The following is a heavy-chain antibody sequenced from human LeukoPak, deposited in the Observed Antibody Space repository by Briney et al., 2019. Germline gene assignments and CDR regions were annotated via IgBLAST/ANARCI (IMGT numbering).Heavy chain of an antibody. CDR1: GFSFSSYS. V-gene: IGHV3-21*01. CDR2: ISSSSSYI. J-gene: IGHJ4*02. CDR3: AREEVERWGDH. D-gene: IGHD3-3*01. Sequence: PGGSLGLSCAASGFSFSSYSMNWVRQAPGKGLEWVSSISSSSSYIYYADSVKGRFTISRDNAKNSLYLQMNSLRAEDTAVYYCAREEVERWGDHWGQGTLVTVSS.